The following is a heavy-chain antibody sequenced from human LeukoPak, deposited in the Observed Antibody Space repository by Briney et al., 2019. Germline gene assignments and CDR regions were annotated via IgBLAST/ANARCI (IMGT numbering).Heavy chain of an antibody. D-gene: IGHD3-22*01. Sequence: RPGRSLRLSCAASGFTFDDYAMHWVRQAPGKGLEWVSGISWNSDNIGYADSVKGRFTISRDNAKNSLYLQVNSLRAEDTALYYCAKGAYDSSGYSWARFDYWGQGTLVTVSS. J-gene: IGHJ4*02. CDR3: AKGAYDSSGYSWARFDY. CDR1: GFTFDDYA. CDR2: ISWNSDNI. V-gene: IGHV3-9*01.